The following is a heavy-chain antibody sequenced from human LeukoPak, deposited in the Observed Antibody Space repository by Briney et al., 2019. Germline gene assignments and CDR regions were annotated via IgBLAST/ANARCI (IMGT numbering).Heavy chain of an antibody. CDR1: GFTFDDYT. D-gene: IGHD3-22*01. J-gene: IGHJ5*02. CDR3: ARDLGQYYDTSDNWFDP. V-gene: IGHV3-74*01. CDR2: INSDGINT. Sequence: PGGSLRLSCAAPGFTFDDYTMHWVRQAPGKGLVWVSRINSDGINTSYADSVKGRFTISRDNAKNTLNLQMNSLRAEDTAVYYCARDLGQYYDTSDNWFDPWGQGTLVTVSS.